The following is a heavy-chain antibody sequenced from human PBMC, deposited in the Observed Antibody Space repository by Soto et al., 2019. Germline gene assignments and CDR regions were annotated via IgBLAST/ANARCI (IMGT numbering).Heavy chain of an antibody. Sequence: ASVKVSCKVPGYTLTELSMHWARQAPGKGLEWMGGFDPEDGETIYAQKFQGRVTMTEDTSTDTAYMELSSLRSEDTAVYYCATYQWLLPHFDYWGQGTLVTVSS. J-gene: IGHJ4*02. CDR1: GYTLTELS. V-gene: IGHV1-24*01. D-gene: IGHD6-19*01. CDR2: FDPEDGET. CDR3: ATYQWLLPHFDY.